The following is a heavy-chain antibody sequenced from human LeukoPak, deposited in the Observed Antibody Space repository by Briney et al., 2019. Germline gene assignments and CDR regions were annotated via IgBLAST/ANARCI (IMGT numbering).Heavy chain of an antibody. CDR2: ISYDGSNK. Sequence: GGSLRLSCAASGFTFSSYAMHWVRQAPGKGLEWVAVISYDGSNKYYAGSVKGRFTISRDNSKNTLYLQMNSLGAEDTAVYYCARDPDTAMALYYFDYWGQGTLVTVSS. J-gene: IGHJ4*02. CDR1: GFTFSSYA. CDR3: ARDPDTAMALYYFDY. V-gene: IGHV3-30*04. D-gene: IGHD5-18*01.